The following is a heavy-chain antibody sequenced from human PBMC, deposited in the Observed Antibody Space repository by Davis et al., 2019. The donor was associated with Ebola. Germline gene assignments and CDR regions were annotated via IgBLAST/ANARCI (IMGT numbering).Heavy chain of an antibody. Sequence: GESLKISCAASGFTFSSYWMHWVRQAPGKGLVWVSSISSSSSYIYYADSVKGRFTISRDNAKNSLYLQMNSLRAEDTAVYYCARDSDGPYNWFDPWGQGTLVTVSS. CDR2: ISSSSSYI. CDR1: GFTFSSYW. CDR3: ARDSDGPYNWFDP. J-gene: IGHJ5*02. V-gene: IGHV3-21*01.